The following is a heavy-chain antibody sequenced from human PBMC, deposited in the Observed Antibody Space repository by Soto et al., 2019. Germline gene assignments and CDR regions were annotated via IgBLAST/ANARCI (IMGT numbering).Heavy chain of an antibody. D-gene: IGHD3-9*01. CDR3: ARHLLHYDILTGHDY. CDR1: CGSISSSSYY. V-gene: IGHV4-39*01. J-gene: IGHJ4*02. CDR2: IYYSGST. Sequence: SETLSLTCTVSCGSISSSSYYWGWIRQPPGRGLEWIGSIYYSGSTYYNPSLKSRVTISVDTSKNQFSLKLSSVTAADTAVYYCARHLLHYDILTGHDYWGQGTLVTVSS.